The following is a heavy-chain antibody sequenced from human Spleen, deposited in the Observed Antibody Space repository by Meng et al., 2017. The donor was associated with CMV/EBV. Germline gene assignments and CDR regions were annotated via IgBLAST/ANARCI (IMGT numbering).Heavy chain of an antibody. Sequence: YYMSWIRQAPGKGLEWVAYISSSGSTIYYADSVKGRFTISRDNAKNSLYLQMNSLRAEDTAVYYCARDYRKGITIFGVVIRRGAFDIWGQGTMVTVSS. CDR1: YY. CDR3: ARDYRKGITIFGVVIRRGAFDI. V-gene: IGHV3-11*01. J-gene: IGHJ3*02. D-gene: IGHD3-3*01. CDR2: ISSSGSTI.